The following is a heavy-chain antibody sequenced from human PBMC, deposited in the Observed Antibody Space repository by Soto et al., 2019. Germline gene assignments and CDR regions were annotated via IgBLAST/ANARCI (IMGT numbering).Heavy chain of an antibody. D-gene: IGHD1-1*01. CDR3: ARDGKGAAYTHGPYYFDY. Sequence: GGSLRHSCAAAAFPYSFYSMNWVHQAPGKGLEWISYITSTSSAINYADSVRGRFTISRDNAMRSLFLHMNSLRDEDTAVYYCARDGKGAAYTHGPYYFDYWGQGALVTSPQ. CDR2: ITSTSSAI. V-gene: IGHV3-48*02. CDR1: AFPYSFYS. J-gene: IGHJ4*02.